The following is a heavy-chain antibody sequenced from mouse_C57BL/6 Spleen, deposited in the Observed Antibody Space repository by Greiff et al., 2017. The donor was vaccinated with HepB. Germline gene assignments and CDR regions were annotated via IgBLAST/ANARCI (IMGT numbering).Heavy chain of an antibody. CDR2: IDPINGYT. D-gene: IGHD2-1*01. V-gene: IGHV1-69*01. CDR3: ASGNYGANDY. CDR1: GYTFTSYW. Sequence: QVQLQQPGAELVMPGASVKLSCKASGYTFTSYWMHWVKQRPGQGLEWIGDIDPINGYTNYNKKFKGKSTLTVDKSSSTAYMQLRSLTSADSAVYICASGNYGANDYWGKGTTVTVAS. J-gene: IGHJ2*01.